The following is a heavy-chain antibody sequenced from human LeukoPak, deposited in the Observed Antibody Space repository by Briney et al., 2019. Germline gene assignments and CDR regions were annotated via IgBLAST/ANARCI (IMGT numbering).Heavy chain of an antibody. CDR3: TRAPPGMTMMTDG. CDR1: GYTLTNYH. V-gene: IGHV1-18*01. CDR2: VSTNDGNT. D-gene: IGHD3-22*01. Sequence: ASVTVSCTASGYTLTNYHIAWVRQAPGQGREWMGCVSTNDGNTVYAQRLQGRVTMTKDTSTSVAYMELRSLASDDTAVYYCTRAPPGMTMMTDGWGQGTLVTVSS. J-gene: IGHJ4*02.